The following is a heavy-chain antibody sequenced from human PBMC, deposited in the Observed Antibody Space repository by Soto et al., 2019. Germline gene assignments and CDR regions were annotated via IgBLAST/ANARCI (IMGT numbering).Heavy chain of an antibody. Sequence: ASVKVSCKASGYTFTSYGISWVRQAPGQGLEWMGWISAYNGNTNYAQKLQGRVTMTTDTSTSTAYMELRSLRSDDTAVYYCARDDSSSSADLDAFDIWGQGTMVTVSS. CDR3: ARDDSSSSADLDAFDI. J-gene: IGHJ3*02. V-gene: IGHV1-18*01. D-gene: IGHD6-6*01. CDR1: GYTFTSYG. CDR2: ISAYNGNT.